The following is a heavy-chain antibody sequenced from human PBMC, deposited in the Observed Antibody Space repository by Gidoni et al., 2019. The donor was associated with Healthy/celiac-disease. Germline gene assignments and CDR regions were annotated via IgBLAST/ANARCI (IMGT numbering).Heavy chain of an antibody. D-gene: IGHD6-13*01. Sequence: DGLEWIGSIYYSGSTYYNPSLKSRVTISVDTSKNQFSLKLSSVTAADTAVYYCARRPTGIAGLLFDYWGQGTLVTVSS. CDR3: ARRPTGIAGLLFDY. CDR2: IYYSGST. V-gene: IGHV4-39*01. J-gene: IGHJ4*02.